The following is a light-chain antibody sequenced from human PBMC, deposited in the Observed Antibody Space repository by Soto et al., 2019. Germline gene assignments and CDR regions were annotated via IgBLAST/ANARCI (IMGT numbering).Light chain of an antibody. Sequence: QSALTQLRSVSGSPGQSVTISCTGTSSDVGTYKYVSWYQNQPGTAPKLIIYDVTKRPSGVPDRFSGSKSGDTASLTISGLQAEDEADYYCCSYAGSYTYVFGTGTKVTVL. J-gene: IGLJ1*01. CDR3: CSYAGSYTYV. V-gene: IGLV2-11*01. CDR2: DVT. CDR1: SSDVGTYKY.